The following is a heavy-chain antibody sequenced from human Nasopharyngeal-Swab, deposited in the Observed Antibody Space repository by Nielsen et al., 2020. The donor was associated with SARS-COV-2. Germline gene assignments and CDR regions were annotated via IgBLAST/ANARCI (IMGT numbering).Heavy chain of an antibody. V-gene: IGHV1-18*01. CDR2: ISAYNGNT. CDR3: ARENIVVVPAATYYYGMDV. Sequence: ASVKVSCKASGYTFTSYGISWVRQAPGQGLEWMGWISAYNGNTNYAQKLRGRVTMTTDTSTSTAYMELRSLRSDDTAVYYCARENIVVVPAATYYYGMDVWGQGTTVTVSS. J-gene: IGHJ6*02. D-gene: IGHD2-2*01. CDR1: GYTFTSYG.